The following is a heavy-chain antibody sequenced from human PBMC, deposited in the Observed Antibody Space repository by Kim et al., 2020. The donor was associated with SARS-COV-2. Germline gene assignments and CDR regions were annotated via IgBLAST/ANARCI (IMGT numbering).Heavy chain of an antibody. CDR3: ARDRVGATRYYYGMDV. V-gene: IGHV1-18*01. D-gene: IGHD1-26*01. J-gene: IGHJ6*02. Sequence: ASVKVSCKASGYTFTSYGISWVRQAPGQGLEWMGWISAYNGNTNYAQKLQGRVTMTTDTSTSTAYMELRSLRSDDTAVYYCARDRVGATRYYYGMDVWGQGTTVTGSS. CDR1: GYTFTSYG. CDR2: ISAYNGNT.